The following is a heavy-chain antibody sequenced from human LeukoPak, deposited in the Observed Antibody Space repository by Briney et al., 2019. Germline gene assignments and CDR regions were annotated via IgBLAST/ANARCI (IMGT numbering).Heavy chain of an antibody. CDR1: GFTVSSNC. D-gene: IGHD4-17*01. CDR2: IYSGGST. Sequence: GGSLRLSCAASGFTVSSNCMSWVRQAPGKGLEWVSLIYSGGSTYYADSVKGRFIISRDNFRNTLYLQMNSLRAEDTAVYYCARPYADYVRFLQYWGQGTLVTVSS. CDR3: ARPYADYVRFLQY. V-gene: IGHV3-66*01. J-gene: IGHJ4*02.